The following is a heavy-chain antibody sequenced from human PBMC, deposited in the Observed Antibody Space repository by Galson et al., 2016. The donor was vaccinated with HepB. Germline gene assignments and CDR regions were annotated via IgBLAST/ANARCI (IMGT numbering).Heavy chain of an antibody. CDR3: ARLTTEDAFDI. D-gene: IGHD1-14*01. Sequence: SLRLSCAASGFSFNDYYMIWIRQSPRKGLECVSYISGSGNSIYYADSVKGRFTISRENGKNSLHLQMNSLRGEDTAVYFCARLTTEDAFDIWGQGTMVTVSS. CDR1: GFSFNDYY. J-gene: IGHJ3*02. V-gene: IGHV3-11*01. CDR2: ISGSGNSI.